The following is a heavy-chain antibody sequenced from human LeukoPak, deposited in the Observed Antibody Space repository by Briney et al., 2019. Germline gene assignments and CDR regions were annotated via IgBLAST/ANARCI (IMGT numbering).Heavy chain of an antibody. CDR2: INPNSGGT. D-gene: IGHD3-10*01. CDR3: ASHPYYYGSGSSPDY. V-gene: IGHV1-2*02. CDR1: GYTFTGYY. J-gene: IGHJ4*02. Sequence: ASVKVSCKASGYTFTGYYMHWVRQAPGQGLEWMGWINPNSGGTNYVQKFQGRVTMTRDTSISTAYMELSRLRSDDTAVYYCASHPYYYGSGSSPDYWGQGTLVTVSS.